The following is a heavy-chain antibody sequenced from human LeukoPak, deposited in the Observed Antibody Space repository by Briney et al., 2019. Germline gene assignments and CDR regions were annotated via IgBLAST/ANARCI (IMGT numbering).Heavy chain of an antibody. CDR2: ISGSGGST. J-gene: IGHJ4*02. CDR3: AKEGDLGNYDFWSGYPDYFDY. Sequence: PGGSLRLSCAASGFTFSSYAMSWVRQAPGKGLEWVSAISGSGGSTYYADSVKGRFTISRDNSKNTLYLQMNSLRAEDTAVYYCAKEGDLGNYDFWSGYPDYFDYWGQGTLVTVSS. CDR1: GFTFSSYA. V-gene: IGHV3-23*01. D-gene: IGHD3-3*01.